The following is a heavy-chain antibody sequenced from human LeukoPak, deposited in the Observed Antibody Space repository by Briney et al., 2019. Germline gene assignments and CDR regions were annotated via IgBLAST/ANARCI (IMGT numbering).Heavy chain of an antibody. Sequence: SETLSLTCTVSGDSISSRNYYWGWIRQPPGKGLEWIGNINYGGRTYYNPSLNSRVTISLDTSKNQFSLKLTSVTAADTAVYYCARRLDCSSTICHRWFDPWGQGTLVTVSS. CDR2: INYGGRT. V-gene: IGHV4-39*01. CDR3: ARRLDCSSTICHRWFDP. CDR1: GDSISSRNYY. J-gene: IGHJ5*02. D-gene: IGHD2-2*01.